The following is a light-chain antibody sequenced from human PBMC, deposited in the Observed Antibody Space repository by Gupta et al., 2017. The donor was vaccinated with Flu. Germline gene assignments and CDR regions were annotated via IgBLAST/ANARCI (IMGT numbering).Light chain of an antibody. V-gene: IGKV1-39*01. CDR1: QSISSY. CDR2: AAS. J-gene: IGKJ2*01. Sequence: PSSLSASVGDRVTITCRASQSISSYLNWYQQKPGKAPKLLIYAASSLQSGVPSRFSGSGSGTDFTLTISSVQPEDFATYYCQQSYSTPYTFGQGTKLEIK. CDR3: QQSYSTPYT.